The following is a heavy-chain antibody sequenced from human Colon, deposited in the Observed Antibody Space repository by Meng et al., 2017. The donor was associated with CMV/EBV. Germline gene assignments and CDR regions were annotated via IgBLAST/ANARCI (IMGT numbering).Heavy chain of an antibody. V-gene: IGHV3-11*04. CDR3: ARGVGATVGPHYYYYGVDV. CDR2: ISSSGSTI. D-gene: IGHD1-26*01. J-gene: IGHJ6*02. Sequence: GGSLRLSCAASGFTFSDYYMSWIRQAPGKGLEWVSYISSSGSTIYYADSVQGRFTISRDNAKNSLYLQMKSLRAEDTAVYYCARGVGATVGPHYYYYGVDVRGQGTTVTVSS. CDR1: GFTFSDYY.